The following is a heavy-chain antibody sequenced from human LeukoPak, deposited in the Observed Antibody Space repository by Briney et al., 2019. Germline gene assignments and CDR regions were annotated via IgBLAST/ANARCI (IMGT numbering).Heavy chain of an antibody. Sequence: GGSLRLSCAASGFTFSDFYMTWIRQAPGKGLEWVSYISSRGSTIYYADSVRGRFTISRDNAKNSLYLQMNSLRAEDTAVYYCARSADRSGYFREITLYYFDYWGQGTLVTVSS. D-gene: IGHD3-22*01. CDR1: GFTFSDFY. CDR3: ARSADRSGYFREITLYYFDY. J-gene: IGHJ4*02. CDR2: ISSRGSTI. V-gene: IGHV3-11*01.